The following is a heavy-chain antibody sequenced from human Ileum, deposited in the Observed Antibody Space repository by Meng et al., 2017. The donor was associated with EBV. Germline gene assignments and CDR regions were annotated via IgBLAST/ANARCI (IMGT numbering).Heavy chain of an antibody. CDR2: IHHTRGP. CDR3: ASNGAFSLDH. CDR1: GDSISNEHW. D-gene: IGHD2-8*01. J-gene: IGHJ4*02. V-gene: IGHV4-4*02. Sequence: QAEPEESGPGLVGPSGTLSLTCSVSGDSISNEHWWSWVRQSPGKGLEWIGEIHHTRGPNYNPSLKSRVIISVDKSNNHFSLRLSAVTAADTAVYYCASNGAFSLDHWGQGTLVTVSS.